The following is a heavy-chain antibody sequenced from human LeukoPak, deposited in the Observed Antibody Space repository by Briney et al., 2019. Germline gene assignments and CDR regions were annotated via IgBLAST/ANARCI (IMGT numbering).Heavy chain of an antibody. CDR1: VDSISSHY. CDR2: IDMRGNT. Sequence: SETLSLTCAVSVDSISSHYWSWIRQPAGKELEWIGRIDMRGNTAKNPSLRSRVTMSLDTSRNQVSLSLSSVTAADTAVYYCAKRYFSDTSDRSIWFDPWGPGTLVTVSS. CDR3: AKRYFSDTSDRSIWFDP. J-gene: IGHJ5*02. D-gene: IGHD3-22*01. V-gene: IGHV4-4*07.